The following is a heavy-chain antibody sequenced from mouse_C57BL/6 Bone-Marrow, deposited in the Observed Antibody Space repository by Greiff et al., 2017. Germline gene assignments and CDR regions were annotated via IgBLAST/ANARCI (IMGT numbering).Heavy chain of an antibody. CDR2: IDPSDSYT. CDR1: GYTFTSYW. D-gene: IGHD4-1*01. J-gene: IGHJ2*01. Sequence: QVQLQQPGAELVMPGASVKLSCKASGYTFTSYWMHWVKQRPGQGLEWIGEIDPSDSYTNYNQKFKGKSTLTVDKSSSTAYMQLSSLTSEDSAVYYCARWANWDGFDYGGESTTRTVSS. V-gene: IGHV1-69*01. CDR3: ARWANWDGFDY.